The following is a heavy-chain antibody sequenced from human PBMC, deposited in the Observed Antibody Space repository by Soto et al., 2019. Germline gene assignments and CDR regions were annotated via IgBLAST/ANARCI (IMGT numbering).Heavy chain of an antibody. V-gene: IGHV3-66*01. CDR2: IQDGGSI. Sequence: GXSRRLSGAASGFTVRNNYMTWVRQAPVKGLEWVAVIQDGGSISYADSVSDRFTISRDNAKNTVFLEMNSLRPEDTAVYFCARGEGSGSNALGHWGQGTLVTVSS. CDR1: GFTVRNNY. J-gene: IGHJ4*02. D-gene: IGHD3-16*01. CDR3: ARGEGSGSNALGH.